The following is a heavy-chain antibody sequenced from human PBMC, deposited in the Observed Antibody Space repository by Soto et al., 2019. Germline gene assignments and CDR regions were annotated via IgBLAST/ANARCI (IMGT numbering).Heavy chain of an antibody. D-gene: IGHD2-15*01. CDR3: GKDTLYCSGGDCPLYYYYGMDV. J-gene: IGHJ6*02. CDR1: GFTFRSYG. Sequence: QVQLVESGGGVVQPGRSLRLSCAASGFTFRSYGMHWVRQAPGKGLEWLAVISNDGTNKYLADSVKGRLTLSRDNSRNTLSLEINNLRPEDTAVYYCGKDTLYCSGGDCPLYYYYGMDVCGQGTTVTVSS. V-gene: IGHV3-30*18. CDR2: ISNDGTNK.